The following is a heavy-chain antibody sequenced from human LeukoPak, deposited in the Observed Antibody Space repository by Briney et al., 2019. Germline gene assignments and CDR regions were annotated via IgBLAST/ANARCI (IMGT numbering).Heavy chain of an antibody. V-gene: IGHV3-33*01. CDR2: MWYDGSNK. J-gene: IGHJ6*02. Sequence: PGGSLRLSCAASGFTFSSYGMHWVRQAPGKGLEWVAVMWYDGSNKYYADSVKGRFTISRNNSKNTLYLQMNSLRAEDTAVYYCARAAAGPYYYYGMDVWGQGTTVTVSS. D-gene: IGHD6-13*01. CDR3: ARAAAGPYYYYGMDV. CDR1: GFTFSSYG.